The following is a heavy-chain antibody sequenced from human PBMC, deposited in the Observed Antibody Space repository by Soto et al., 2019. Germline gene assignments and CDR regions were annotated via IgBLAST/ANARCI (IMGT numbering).Heavy chain of an antibody. D-gene: IGHD3-10*01. V-gene: IGHV3-23*01. CDR2: ISGSGGST. J-gene: IGHJ6*03. CDR3: AKEQTVSWFGDHLNYYYYMDV. Sequence: GGSLRLSCAASGFTFSSYAMSWVRQAPGKGLEWVSAISGSGGSTYYADSVKGRFTISRDNSKNTLYLQMNSLRAEDTAVYYCAKEQTVSWFGDHLNYYYYMDVWGKGTTVTVSS. CDR1: GFTFSSYA.